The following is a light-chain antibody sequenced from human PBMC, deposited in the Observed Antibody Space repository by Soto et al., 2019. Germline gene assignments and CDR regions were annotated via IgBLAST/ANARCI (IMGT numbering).Light chain of an antibody. V-gene: IGKV1-5*03. CDR1: QGISRW. J-gene: IGKJ1*01. CDR2: EAS. CDR3: QKYNFYPET. Sequence: DIPMTQSPSTLSASVGDRVTITCRASQGISRWLAWYQKKPGKAPKLLIYEASSLESGVPSRFSGSGSGTEFTLTISSLQPDDVATYYCQKYNFYPETFGQGTRVEI.